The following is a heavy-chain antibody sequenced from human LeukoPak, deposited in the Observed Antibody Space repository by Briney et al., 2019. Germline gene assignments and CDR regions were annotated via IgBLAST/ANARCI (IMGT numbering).Heavy chain of an antibody. Sequence: PSETLSLTCTVSGGSISSYYWSWIRQSPGKGLEWVGRISTSGSSKYNPSLESRVTMSVDTSKNQFSLKVTSVTAADTAMYYCARDRVSWHDFDYWGQGTLLTVSS. CDR1: GGSISSYY. V-gene: IGHV4-4*07. J-gene: IGHJ4*02. CDR3: ARDRVSWHDFDY. D-gene: IGHD5/OR15-5a*01. CDR2: ISTSGSS.